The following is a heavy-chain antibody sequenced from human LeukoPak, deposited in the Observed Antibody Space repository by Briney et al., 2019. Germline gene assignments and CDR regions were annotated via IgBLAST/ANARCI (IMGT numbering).Heavy chain of an antibody. V-gene: IGHV3-23*01. Sequence: GGSLRLSCAASGFTVSSYGMTWVRQAPGKGLEWVSAFSATDGSAQYAESVRGRFTISRDNSKNSLYLQMNSLRDEDTAVYFCAKARVAAAGTGAFDVWGQGTMVTVSS. D-gene: IGHD6-13*01. CDR1: GFTVSSYG. CDR3: AKARVAAAGTGAFDV. CDR2: FSATDGSA. J-gene: IGHJ3*01.